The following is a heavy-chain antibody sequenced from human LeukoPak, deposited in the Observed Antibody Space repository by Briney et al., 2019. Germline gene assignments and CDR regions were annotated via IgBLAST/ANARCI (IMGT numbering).Heavy chain of an antibody. CDR1: GGSISSSSYY. CDR3: ARDLRFLGSPYCSSTSCPRGAFDY. Sequence: SETLSLTCTVSGGSISSSSYYWGWIRQPPGKGLEWIGSIYYSGSTYYNPSLKSRVTISVDTSKNQFSLKLSSVTAADTAVYYCARDLRFLGSPYCSSTSCPRGAFDYWGQGTLVTVSS. D-gene: IGHD2-2*01. CDR2: IYYSGST. V-gene: IGHV4-39*07. J-gene: IGHJ4*02.